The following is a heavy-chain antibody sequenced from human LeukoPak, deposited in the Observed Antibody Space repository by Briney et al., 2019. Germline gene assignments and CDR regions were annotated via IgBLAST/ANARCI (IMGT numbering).Heavy chain of an antibody. Sequence: GGSLRLSCAASGFTVSSNYMSWVRQAPGKGLEWVSVIYSGGSTYYADSVKGRFTISRDNSKNTLYLQTNSLRAEDTAVYYCARDCCRGTQVGWYYYGMDVWGQGTTVTVSS. V-gene: IGHV3-66*02. CDR1: GFTVSSNY. D-gene: IGHD2-21*01. CDR3: ARDCCRGTQVGWYYYGMDV. CDR2: IYSGGST. J-gene: IGHJ6*02.